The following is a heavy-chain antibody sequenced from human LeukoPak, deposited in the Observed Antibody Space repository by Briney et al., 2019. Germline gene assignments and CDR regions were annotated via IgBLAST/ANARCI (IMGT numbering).Heavy chain of an antibody. CDR2: ISGSGGST. D-gene: IGHD4-23*01. V-gene: IGHV3-23*01. CDR1: GFTFSSYA. CDR3: ATRSNLYGGNSFYYGMDV. J-gene: IGHJ6*02. Sequence: GGSLRLSCVASGFTFSSYATSWVRQAPGKGLEWVSAISGSGGSTYYADSVKGRFTISRDNSKNTLYLQMNSLRAEDTAVYYCATRSNLYGGNSFYYGMDVWGQGTTVTVSS.